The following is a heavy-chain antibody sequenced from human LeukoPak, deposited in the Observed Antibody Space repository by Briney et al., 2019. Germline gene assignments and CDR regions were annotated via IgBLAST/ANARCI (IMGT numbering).Heavy chain of an antibody. Sequence: GGSLRLSCAASGFTFRSYWMHWVRQAPGKGLEWVSRVIRDGSFTNYADSVKGRFTISRDNAKNALYLQMSSLRAEDTAVYYCARAAVAGSIIYWGQGTLVTVSS. V-gene: IGHV3-74*01. CDR2: VIRDGSFT. J-gene: IGHJ4*02. D-gene: IGHD6-19*01. CDR1: GFTFRSYW. CDR3: ARAAVAGSIIY.